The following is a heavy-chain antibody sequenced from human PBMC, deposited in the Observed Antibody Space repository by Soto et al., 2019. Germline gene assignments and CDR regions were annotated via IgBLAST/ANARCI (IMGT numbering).Heavy chain of an antibody. D-gene: IGHD3-10*01. J-gene: IGHJ4*02. Sequence: QVYLQESGPGLVKPSGTLSLTCTVSGGSIDSSNWWTWARQPPGKGLEWIGEISRTGSTNYNPSLRGRVTMSVDSSNNQFFLKVNSVSAADTAVYYCSKLHPMDTWGQGILVTVSS. CDR2: ISRTGST. CDR3: SKLHPMDT. V-gene: IGHV4-4*02. CDR1: GGSIDSSNW.